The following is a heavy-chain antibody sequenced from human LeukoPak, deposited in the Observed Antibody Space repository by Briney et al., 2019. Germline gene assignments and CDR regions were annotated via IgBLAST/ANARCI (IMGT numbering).Heavy chain of an antibody. CDR1: GFTFSSYW. D-gene: IGHD1-26*01. CDR3: ARVAGGSYYGYWFDP. J-gene: IGHJ5*02. V-gene: IGHV3-7*01. Sequence: GGSLRLSCAASGFTFSSYWMSWVRQAPGKGLEWVANIKQDGSEKYYMDSVKGRFTISRDNAKNSLYLQMNSLRAEDTAVYYCARVAGGSYYGYWFDPWGQGTLVTVSS. CDR2: IKQDGSEK.